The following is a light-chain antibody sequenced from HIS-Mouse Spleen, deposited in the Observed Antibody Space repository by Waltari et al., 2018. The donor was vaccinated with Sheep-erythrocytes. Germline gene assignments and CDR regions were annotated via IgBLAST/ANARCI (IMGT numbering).Light chain of an antibody. Sequence: QSALTQPRSVSGSPGQSVTISCTGTRSDVVGYNYYSWYQQHPGKAPKLMIYDVSKRPSGVPDRFSGSKSGNTASLTISGLQAEDEADYYCSSYAGSNNWVFGGGTKLTVL. J-gene: IGLJ3*02. CDR1: RSDVVGYNY. CDR2: DVS. CDR3: SSYAGSNNWV. V-gene: IGLV2-11*01.